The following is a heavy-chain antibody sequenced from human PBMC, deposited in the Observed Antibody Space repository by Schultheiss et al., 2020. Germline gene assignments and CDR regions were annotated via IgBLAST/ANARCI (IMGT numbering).Heavy chain of an antibody. J-gene: IGHJ4*02. CDR2: IYYSGST. D-gene: IGHD6-13*01. CDR1: GDSISNYF. Sequence: SQTLSLTCTVSGDSISNYFWSWIRQPPGKGLEWIGYIYYSGSTNYNPSLKSRVTISVDKSKNQFSLKLSSVTAADTAVYYCASLDSSWYTLDYWGQGTLVTVSS. CDR3: ASLDSSWYTLDY. V-gene: IGHV4-59*12.